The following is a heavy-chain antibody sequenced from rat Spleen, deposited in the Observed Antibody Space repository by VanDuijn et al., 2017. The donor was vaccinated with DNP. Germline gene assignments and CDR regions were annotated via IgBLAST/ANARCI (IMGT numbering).Heavy chain of an antibody. J-gene: IGHJ4*01. CDR2: ISYDGLRT. V-gene: IGHV5-17*01. CDR3: GRDNYGTSGALDP. Sequence: EVQLVESGGGLVQPGRSLKLSCLASGFTFSDYVMAWGGQAPGNGLEWVAIISYDGLRTHDRDSVKGRFTISRDDTKGTLYLQMDSLRSDDTATYYCGRDNYGTSGALDPWGQGTSVTVSS. CDR1: GFTFSDYV. D-gene: IGHD1-11*01.